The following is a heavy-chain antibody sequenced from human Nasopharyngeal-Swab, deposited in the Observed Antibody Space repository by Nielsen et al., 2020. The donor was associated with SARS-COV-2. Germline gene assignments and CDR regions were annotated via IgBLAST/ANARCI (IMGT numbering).Heavy chain of an antibody. Sequence: GGSLRLSCAASGFTFSNSAMSWVRQFPGKGLEWVATITGSGGGTYSADSVKGRFTISRDNLKNTLYLQMSSVRADDTAVYYCAKVYSYFDIWGQGTLVTVSS. CDR1: GFTFSNSA. CDR3: AKVYSYFDI. CDR2: ITGSGGGT. J-gene: IGHJ4*02. V-gene: IGHV3-23*01. D-gene: IGHD2-15*01.